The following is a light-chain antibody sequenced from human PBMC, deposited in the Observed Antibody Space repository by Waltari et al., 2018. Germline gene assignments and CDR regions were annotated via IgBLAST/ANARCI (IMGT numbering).Light chain of an antibody. CDR1: SSDVGRYNL. J-gene: IGLJ1*01. CDR2: EVS. Sequence: QSALTQPASVSGSPGQSITISCTGTSSDVGRYNLVSWYQQHPGKAPQLMIYEVSKRPSGVSNRFSGSKSGNTASLTISGLQAEDEADYYCCSYAGSSTSVFGTGTKVTVL. V-gene: IGLV2-23*02. CDR3: CSYAGSSTSV.